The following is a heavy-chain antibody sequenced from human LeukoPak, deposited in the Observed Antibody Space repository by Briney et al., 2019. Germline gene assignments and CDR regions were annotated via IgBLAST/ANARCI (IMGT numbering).Heavy chain of an antibody. CDR2: ISGSGGST. Sequence: PGGSLRLSCAASGFTFSSYAMSWVRQAPGKGLEWVSAISGSGGSTYYADSVKSRFTISRDNSKNTLYLQMNSLRAEDTAVYYCAKTPYSGSYHVYWFDPWGQGTLVTVSS. V-gene: IGHV3-23*01. CDR1: GFTFSSYA. D-gene: IGHD1-26*01. CDR3: AKTPYSGSYHVYWFDP. J-gene: IGHJ5*02.